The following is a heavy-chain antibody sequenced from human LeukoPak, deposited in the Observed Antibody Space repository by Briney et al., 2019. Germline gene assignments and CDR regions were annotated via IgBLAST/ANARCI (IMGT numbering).Heavy chain of an antibody. CDR1: GFTFSSYA. CDR2: IISNGGST. D-gene: IGHD3-22*01. V-gene: IGHV3-64D*09. CDR3: VKGLPYYYDSSGYSLL. Sequence: PGGSLRLSCSASGFTFSSYAMHWVRQAPGKGLEYVSAIISNGGSTYYADSVKGRFTISRDNSKNTLYLQMSSLRAEDTAVYYCVKGLPYYYDSSGYSLLWGQGTLVTVSS. J-gene: IGHJ4*02.